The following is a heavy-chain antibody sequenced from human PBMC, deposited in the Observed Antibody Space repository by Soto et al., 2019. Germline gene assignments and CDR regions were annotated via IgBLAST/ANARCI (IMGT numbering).Heavy chain of an antibody. CDR1: GGSFSGYY. J-gene: IGHJ3*02. CDR3: ARHDPPYDYIWGSYRYGAFDI. V-gene: IGHV4-34*01. CDR2: IYYSGST. Sequence: PSETLSLTCAVYGGSFSGYYWSWIRQPPGKGLEWIGSIYYSGSTYYNPSLKSRVTISVDTSKNQFSLKLSSVTAADTAVYYCARHDPPYDYIWGSYRYGAFDIWGQGTMVTVSS. D-gene: IGHD3-16*02.